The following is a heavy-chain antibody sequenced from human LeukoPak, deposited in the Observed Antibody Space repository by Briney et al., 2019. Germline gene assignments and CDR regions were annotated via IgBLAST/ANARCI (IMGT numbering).Heavy chain of an antibody. Sequence: PGGSLRLSCAASGFIFNSYAMGWVRQAPGKRLEWVSVISGSGTSSYYADSVKGRFTISRDNSKNTLYLQMNSLRAEDTAVYYCAREYSGSYYFGYWGQGTLVTVSS. CDR3: AREYSGSYYFGY. CDR1: GFIFNSYA. D-gene: IGHD1-26*01. CDR2: ISGSGTSS. V-gene: IGHV3-23*01. J-gene: IGHJ4*02.